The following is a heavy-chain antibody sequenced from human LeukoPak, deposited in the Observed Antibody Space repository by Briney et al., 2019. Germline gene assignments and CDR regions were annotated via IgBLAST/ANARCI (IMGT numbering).Heavy chain of an antibody. CDR3: AKDERNWNYNLASQTYN. V-gene: IGHV3-30*02. Sequence: GGSLRLSCAASGFSFSDYGTHWVRQAPGKGLEWVTFMQYDGSVIFYADSVKGRFTISRDNSKNTVYLQMSSLRAEDTAVYYCAKDERNWNYNLASQTYNWGQGTLVTVSS. D-gene: IGHD1-7*01. CDR2: MQYDGSVI. J-gene: IGHJ4*02. CDR1: GFSFSDYG.